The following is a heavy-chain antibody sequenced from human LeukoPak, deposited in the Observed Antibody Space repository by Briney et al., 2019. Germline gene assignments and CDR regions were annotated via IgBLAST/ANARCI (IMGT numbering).Heavy chain of an antibody. Sequence: GGSLRLSCAASGFTFGSCAMSWVRQVPGKGLEWVSGISGNGGSTYYADSVKGRFTISRDNSKNTLYLQMNSLRAEDTAVYYCARDRGWLQFDYWGQGTLATVSS. CDR1: GFTFGSCA. J-gene: IGHJ4*02. CDR2: ISGNGGST. V-gene: IGHV3-23*01. D-gene: IGHD5-24*01. CDR3: ARDRGWLQFDY.